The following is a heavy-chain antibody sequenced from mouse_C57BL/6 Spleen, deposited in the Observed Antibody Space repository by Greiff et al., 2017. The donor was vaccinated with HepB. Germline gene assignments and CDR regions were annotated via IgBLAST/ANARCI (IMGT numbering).Heavy chain of an antibody. Sequence: VKLMESEGGLVQPGSSMKLSCTASGFTFSDYYMAWVRQVPEKGLEWVANINYDGSSTYYLDSLKSRFIISRDNAKNILYLQMSSLKSEDTATYYCARRGYLYAMDYWGQGTSVTVSS. V-gene: IGHV5-16*01. CDR2: INYDGSST. CDR3: ARRGYLYAMDY. D-gene: IGHD5-1*01. CDR1: GFTFSDYY. J-gene: IGHJ4*01.